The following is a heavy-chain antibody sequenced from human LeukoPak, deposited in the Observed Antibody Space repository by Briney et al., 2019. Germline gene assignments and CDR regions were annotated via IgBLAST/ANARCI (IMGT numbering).Heavy chain of an antibody. CDR2: IKSKTDGGTT. Sequence: GGSLRLSCAASGFTFSNAWMSWVRQAPGKGLEWVGRIKSKTDGGTTDYAAPVKGRFTISRDDSKNTLYLQMNSLKTEDTAVYYCTTGVVGATTPFDYWGQGTLVTVSS. V-gene: IGHV3-15*01. CDR1: GFTFSNAW. J-gene: IGHJ4*02. CDR3: TTGVVGATTPFDY. D-gene: IGHD1-26*01.